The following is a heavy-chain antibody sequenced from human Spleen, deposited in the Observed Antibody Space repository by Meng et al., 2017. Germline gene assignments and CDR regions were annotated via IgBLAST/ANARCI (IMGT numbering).Heavy chain of an antibody. CDR1: GDTFNRFA. CDR2: IIQILGTA. V-gene: IGHV1-69*06. J-gene: IGHJ4*02. CDR3: ARVPVRSYYDTSGYYLGD. Sequence: QVRLVRSGSEGTDPGLGETHSCKPPGDTFNRFAISWVRQAPGQGREWMGGIIQILGTANNEQKFQGRVTITADKSTSTDYMELSSLRSEDTAVYYCARVPVRSYYDTSGYYLGDWGQGTLVTVSS. D-gene: IGHD3-22*01.